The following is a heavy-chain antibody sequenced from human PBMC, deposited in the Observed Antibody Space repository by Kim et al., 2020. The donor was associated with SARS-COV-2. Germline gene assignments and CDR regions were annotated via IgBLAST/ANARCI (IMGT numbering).Heavy chain of an antibody. J-gene: IGHJ6*03. Sequence: GGSLRLSCAASGFTFSKYAMHWVRQAPGKGLEYVSAISSSGVSTYSANSVKGRFTISRDNSKNTLYLQMGSLRAEDMAVYYCARDHSYGSFGHYYYMDVWGKGTTVTVSS. CDR1: GFTFSKYA. CDR3: ARDHSYGSFGHYYYMDV. CDR2: ISSSGVST. D-gene: IGHD5-18*01. V-gene: IGHV3-64*01.